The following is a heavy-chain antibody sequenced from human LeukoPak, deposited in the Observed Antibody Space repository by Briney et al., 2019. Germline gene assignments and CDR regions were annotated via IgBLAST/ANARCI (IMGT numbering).Heavy chain of an antibody. J-gene: IGHJ3*02. Sequence: ASVKVSCKASGGTFSSYAISWVRQAPGQGLEWMGGIIPIFGTANYAQKFQGRVTITADKSTSTAYMELSSLGSEDTAVYYCARVYSSGGDAFDIWGQGTMVTVSS. CDR1: GGTFSSYA. V-gene: IGHV1-69*06. D-gene: IGHD6-19*01. CDR3: ARVYSSGGDAFDI. CDR2: IIPIFGTA.